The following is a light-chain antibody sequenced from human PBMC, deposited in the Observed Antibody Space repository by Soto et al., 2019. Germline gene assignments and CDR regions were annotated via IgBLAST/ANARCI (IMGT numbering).Light chain of an antibody. CDR1: QTVSSY. Sequence: EIVLTQSPVTLSLSPWEIATLSCRASQTVSSYLAWYQQKPGQAPRLLIYDASNRATGIPARFSGSGSGTDFTLTISSLEPEDFAVYYCQQRSNWPREITFGQGTRLEIK. J-gene: IGKJ5*01. CDR3: QQRSNWPREIT. CDR2: DAS. V-gene: IGKV3-11*01.